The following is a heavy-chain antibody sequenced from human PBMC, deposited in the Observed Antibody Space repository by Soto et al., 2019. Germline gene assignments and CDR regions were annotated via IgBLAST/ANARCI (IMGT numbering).Heavy chain of an antibody. CDR2: IYYSGST. D-gene: IGHD3-16*02. CDR3: ASYIWGSYRPDLYNWFDP. V-gene: IGHV4-39*01. Sequence: SETLSLTCTVSGGSISSSSYYWGWIRQPPGKGLEWIGSIYYSGSTYYNPSLKSRVTISVDTSKNQFSLKLSSVTAADTAVYYCASYIWGSYRPDLYNWFDPWGQGTLVTVSS. CDR1: GGSISSSSYY. J-gene: IGHJ5*02.